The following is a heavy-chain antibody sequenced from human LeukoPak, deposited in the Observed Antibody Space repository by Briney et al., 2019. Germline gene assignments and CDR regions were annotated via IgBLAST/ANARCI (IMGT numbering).Heavy chain of an antibody. V-gene: IGHV4-39*07. CDR2: IYYSGST. Sequence: SETLSLTCTVSGGSISSSSYYWGWIRQPPGKGLEWIGSIYYSGSTYYNPSLKSRVTISVDTSKNQFSLKLSSVTAADTAVYYCARGSGIPFDPWGQGTLVTVSS. J-gene: IGHJ5*02. CDR1: GGSISSSSYY. CDR3: ARGSGIPFDP. D-gene: IGHD2-21*01.